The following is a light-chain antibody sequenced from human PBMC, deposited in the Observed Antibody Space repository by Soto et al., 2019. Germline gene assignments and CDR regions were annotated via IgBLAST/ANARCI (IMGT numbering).Light chain of an antibody. CDR3: QQYDRSPTT. Sequence: ESVLTQSPGTLSLSPGERATLSCRASQSVTSTYLAWYQQKPGQAPRLLIYGASSRATGIPDRFSGSGSGTDFTLTISRLELEDFAVHYCQQYDRSPTTFGQGTKVDI. CDR1: QSVTSTY. J-gene: IGKJ1*01. CDR2: GAS. V-gene: IGKV3-20*01.